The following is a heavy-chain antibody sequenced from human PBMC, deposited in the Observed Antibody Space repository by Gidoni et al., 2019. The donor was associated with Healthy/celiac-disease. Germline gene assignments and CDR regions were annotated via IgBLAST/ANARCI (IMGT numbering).Heavy chain of an antibody. D-gene: IGHD2-8*01. J-gene: IGHJ4*02. CDR1: GGSFSGYY. Sequence: QVQLQQWGAGLLKPSETLSLTCAVYGGSFSGYYWSWIRQPPGKGLEWIGEINHSGSTNYNPSLKSRVTISVDTSKNQFSLKLSSVTAADTAVYYCARHLPMVYGADYWGQGTLVTVSS. CDR3: ARHLPMVYGADY. CDR2: INHSGST. V-gene: IGHV4-34*01.